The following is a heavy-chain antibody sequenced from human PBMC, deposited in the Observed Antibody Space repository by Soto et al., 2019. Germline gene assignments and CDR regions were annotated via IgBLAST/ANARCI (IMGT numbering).Heavy chain of an antibody. D-gene: IGHD2-2*01. CDR1: GFSLSTSGVG. V-gene: IGHV2-5*02. CDR3: PHSIVLVPAAILSHNFFAC. J-gene: IGHJ4*02. Sequence: QITLKESGPTLVKPTQTLTLTCTFSGFSLSTSGVGVGWIRQPPGKALEWLALIYWDDDKRYIPSLKTRLTNTSDTTTNPVVLTMTTMHPVATATYYCPHSIVLVPAAILSHNFFACWFQGTLVTVSS. CDR2: IYWDDDK.